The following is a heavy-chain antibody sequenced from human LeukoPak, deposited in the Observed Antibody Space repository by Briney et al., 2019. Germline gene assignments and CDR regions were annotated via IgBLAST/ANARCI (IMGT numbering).Heavy chain of an antibody. CDR1: GYTFTSYG. CDR3: ARRTDYGGNKYYYYYYMDV. Sequence: ASVKVSCKASGYTFTSYGISWVRQAPGQGLEWMGWISAYNGITNYAQKLQGRVTMTTDTSTSTAYMELRSLRSDDTAVYYCARRTDYGGNKYYYYYYMDVRGKGTTVTVSS. V-gene: IGHV1-18*01. J-gene: IGHJ6*03. D-gene: IGHD4-23*01. CDR2: ISAYNGIT.